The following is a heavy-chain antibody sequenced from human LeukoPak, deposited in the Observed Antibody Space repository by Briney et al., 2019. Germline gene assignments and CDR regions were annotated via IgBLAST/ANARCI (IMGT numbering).Heavy chain of an antibody. Sequence: QPGGSLRLSCAASGFTFSVYEMNWVRQAPGKGLEWFSYITSGGGTIYYADSVKGRFTISRDNAKNSLYLQMNSLRAEDTAVYYCARSPTGSGRFDYWGQGTLVTVSS. J-gene: IGHJ4*02. V-gene: IGHV3-48*03. D-gene: IGHD2-15*01. CDR3: ARSPTGSGRFDY. CDR2: ITSGGGTI. CDR1: GFTFSVYE.